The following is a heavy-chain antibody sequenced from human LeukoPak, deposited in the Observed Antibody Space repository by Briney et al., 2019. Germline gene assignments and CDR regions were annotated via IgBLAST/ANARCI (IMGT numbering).Heavy chain of an antibody. CDR2: IKQDGSEK. Sequence: GGSLRLSCAASGFTFSSYWMSWVRQAPGKGLEGVANIKQDGSEKDYVDSVKGRFTISRDNAKTSLYLQMDSLRAEDTAVYYCARVLTMVRGVILGYNWFDPWGQGTLVTVSS. D-gene: IGHD3-10*01. J-gene: IGHJ5*02. CDR1: GFTFSSYW. CDR3: ARVLTMVRGVILGYNWFDP. V-gene: IGHV3-7*01.